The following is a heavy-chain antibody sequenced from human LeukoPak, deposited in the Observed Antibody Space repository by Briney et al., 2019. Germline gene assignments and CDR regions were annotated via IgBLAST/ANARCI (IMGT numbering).Heavy chain of an antibody. V-gene: IGHV1-69*13. Sequence: GASVKVSCKASGGTFSSYAISWVRQAPGQGLEWMGGIIPIFGTANYAQKFQGRVTITADESTSTAYMELSSLRSEDTAVYYCASSVITFGGVIVSYYFDYWGQGTLVTASS. J-gene: IGHJ4*02. CDR2: IIPIFGTA. CDR3: ASSVITFGGVIVSYYFDY. CDR1: GGTFSSYA. D-gene: IGHD3-16*02.